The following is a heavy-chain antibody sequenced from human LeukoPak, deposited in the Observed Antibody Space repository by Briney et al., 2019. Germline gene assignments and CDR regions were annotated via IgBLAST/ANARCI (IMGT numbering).Heavy chain of an antibody. D-gene: IGHD5-18*01. J-gene: IGHJ6*03. V-gene: IGHV3-21*01. CDR2: ISSLNSYI. CDR3: ARVSDTAKLFYYYYYMDV. Sequence: GGSLRLSCAGSGFIFSTYSMNWVRQAPGKGLEWVASISSLNSYIYYADSVKGRFTISRDNAKNSLYLQMNSLRAEDTAVYYCARVSDTAKLFYYYYYMDVWGKGTTVTVSS. CDR1: GFIFSTYS.